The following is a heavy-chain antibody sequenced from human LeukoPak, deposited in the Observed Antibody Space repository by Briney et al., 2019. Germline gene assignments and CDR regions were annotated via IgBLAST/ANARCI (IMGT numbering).Heavy chain of an antibody. V-gene: IGHV3-48*01. Sequence: PGGSLRLSCAASAFTFSDYSMNWVRQAPGKGLEWVSYISGRSSTIYYADSVKGRFTISRDNAKSSMYLQMNSLRAEDTAVYYCARDASVAVAGDYWGQGTLVTVSS. J-gene: IGHJ4*02. D-gene: IGHD6-19*01. CDR3: ARDASVAVAGDY. CDR1: AFTFSDYS. CDR2: ISGRSSTI.